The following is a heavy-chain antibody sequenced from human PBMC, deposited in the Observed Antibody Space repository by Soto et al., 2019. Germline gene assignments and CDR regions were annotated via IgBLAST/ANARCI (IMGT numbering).Heavy chain of an antibody. Sequence: GGSLRLSCAASGFTFSSYGMHWVRQAPGKGLEWVAVIWYDGSNKYYADSVKGRFTISRDNSKNTLYLQMNSLRAEDTAVYYCARDRQWTSSSSWYYYYYYMDVWGKGTTVTVSS. D-gene: IGHD6-13*01. CDR3: ARDRQWTSSSSWYYYYYYMDV. J-gene: IGHJ6*03. V-gene: IGHV3-33*08. CDR2: IWYDGSNK. CDR1: GFTFSSYG.